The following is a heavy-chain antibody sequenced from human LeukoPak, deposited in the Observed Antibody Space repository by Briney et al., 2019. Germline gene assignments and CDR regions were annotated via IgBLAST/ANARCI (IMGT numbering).Heavy chain of an antibody. CDR1: DGSITNYD. Sequence: SETLSLTCTVSDGSITNYDWSWVRQPPGKGLEFIGHVHYGGTADYNPSLKSRVTISIDTSKKHFFLKLKSVTAADTAVYYCARGYGDFRVEGRYFHSWGQGTLVTVSS. D-gene: IGHD4-17*01. CDR2: VHYGGTA. CDR3: ARGYGDFRVEGRYFHS. J-gene: IGHJ4*02. V-gene: IGHV4-59*01.